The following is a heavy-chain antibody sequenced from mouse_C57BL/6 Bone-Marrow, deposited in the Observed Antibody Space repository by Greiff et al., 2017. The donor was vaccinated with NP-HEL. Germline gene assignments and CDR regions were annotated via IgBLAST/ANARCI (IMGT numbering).Heavy chain of an antibody. Sequence: EVQLQQSVAELVRPGASVKLSCTASGFNIKNTYMHWVKQRPEQGLEWIGRIDPANGNTKYAPKFQGKATITADTSSNTAYLQLSSLTSEDTASYYGASVLCLHWYFDVWGTGTTVTASS. D-gene: IGHD2-2*01. CDR1: GFNIKNTY. CDR2: IDPANGNT. CDR3: ASVLCLHWYFDV. J-gene: IGHJ1*03. V-gene: IGHV14-3*01.